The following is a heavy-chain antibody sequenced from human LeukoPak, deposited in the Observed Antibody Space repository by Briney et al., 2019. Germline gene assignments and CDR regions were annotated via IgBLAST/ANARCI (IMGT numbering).Heavy chain of an antibody. CDR3: ARGSYEDY. J-gene: IGHJ4*02. CDR1: GYTFTSYG. Sequence: ASVKVSCKASGYTFTSYGITWVRQAPGQGLEWMGWVSPYNDNTNYAQNLQDRVTMTTDISATTAYMELRSLRSDDTAVYYCARGSYEDYWGQGTLVTVSS. CDR2: VSPYNDNT. D-gene: IGHD3-16*01. V-gene: IGHV1-18*01.